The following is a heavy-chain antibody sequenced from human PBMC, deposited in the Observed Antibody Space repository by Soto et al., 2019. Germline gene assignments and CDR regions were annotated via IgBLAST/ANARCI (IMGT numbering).Heavy chain of an antibody. D-gene: IGHD3-10*01. Sequence: QVQLQQWGAGLLKPSETLSLTCAVYGGSFSGYYWSWIRQPPGKGLEWIGEINHSGSTNYNPSLKSRVTISVDTSKNQFSLKLSSVTAADTAVYYCARGYGVAVYWYFDLWGRGTLVTVSS. CDR2: INHSGST. V-gene: IGHV4-34*01. CDR3: ARGYGVAVYWYFDL. J-gene: IGHJ2*01. CDR1: GGSFSGYY.